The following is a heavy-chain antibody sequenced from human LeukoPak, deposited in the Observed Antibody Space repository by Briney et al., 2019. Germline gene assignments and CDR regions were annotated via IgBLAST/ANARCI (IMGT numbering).Heavy chain of an antibody. J-gene: IGHJ4*02. CDR2: IYPGDSDT. V-gene: IGHV5-51*01. D-gene: IGHD1-26*01. CDR3: ARLAGSYPGSPFDY. Sequence: GESLKISCKGSAYRFANYWIGWVRQMPGNGLEWMGIIYPGDSDTRYSPSFEGQVTISADKSISTAYLQWSSLKASDSALYYCARLAGSYPGSPFDYWGQGTRVTVSS. CDR1: AYRFANYW.